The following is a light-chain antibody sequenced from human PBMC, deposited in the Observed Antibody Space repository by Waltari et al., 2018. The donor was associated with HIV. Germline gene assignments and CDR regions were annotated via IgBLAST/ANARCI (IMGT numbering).Light chain of an antibody. CDR3: SAWDDNLNAL. V-gene: IGLV1-44*01. J-gene: IGLJ2*01. CDR1: RSNIGSNS. Sequence: QSVLLQPPSASGTPGQRVTISCSGRRSNIGSNSVNWYQQFPGTAPKLLIFGNDRRPSGVPDRFSGSKSGTSASLVINGLQPEDEADYYCSAWDDNLNALFGGGTKLTVL. CDR2: GND.